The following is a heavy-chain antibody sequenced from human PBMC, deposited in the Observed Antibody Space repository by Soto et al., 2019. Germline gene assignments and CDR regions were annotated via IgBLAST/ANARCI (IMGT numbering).Heavy chain of an antibody. CDR2: ISAYNGNT. J-gene: IGHJ4*02. Sequence: QVQLVQSRAEVKRPGASVKVSCKASGYTFTSYGISWVRQAPGQGLEWMGWISAYNGNTNYAQKLQGRVTMTTDTSTSTAYMELRSLRSDDTAVYYCARALPEGSSGWYVFVDYWGQGTLVTVSS. V-gene: IGHV1-18*04. CDR1: GYTFTSYG. D-gene: IGHD6-19*01. CDR3: ARALPEGSSGWYVFVDY.